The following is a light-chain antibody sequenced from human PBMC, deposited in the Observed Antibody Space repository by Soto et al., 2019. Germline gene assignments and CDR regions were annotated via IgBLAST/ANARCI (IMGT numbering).Light chain of an antibody. CDR2: KAS. CDR1: QSIVDW. V-gene: IGKV1-5*03. CDR3: QQYKDNPWT. J-gene: IGKJ1*01. Sequence: DIQMTQSPSTLSASVGDRVTFGCRASQSIVDWLSWYQQKPGKAPKLLIYKASNLESGVPSRLVGSGSGSEFTLTISNLQPDDFATYYCQQYKDNPWTFGQGTKVEFK.